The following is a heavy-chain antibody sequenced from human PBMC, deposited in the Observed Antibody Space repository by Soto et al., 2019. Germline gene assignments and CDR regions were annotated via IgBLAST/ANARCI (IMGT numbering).Heavy chain of an antibody. D-gene: IGHD4-4*01. J-gene: IGHJ4*02. CDR1: GGTSSSYA. CDR3: ASGGTTVNRRFDF. Sequence: QVQVVQSGAEVKKPWSSVRVSCKASGGTSSSYAITWMRQAPGQGLEWMGGIIPILDTTDYAQKFQGRVTFTADESTSTVYMELSSLTSEDTAVYYCASGGTTVNRRFDFWGQGTLVTVSS. V-gene: IGHV1-69*01. CDR2: IIPILDTT.